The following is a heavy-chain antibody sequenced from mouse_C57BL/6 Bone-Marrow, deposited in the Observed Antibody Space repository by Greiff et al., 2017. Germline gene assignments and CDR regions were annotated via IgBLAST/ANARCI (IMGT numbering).Heavy chain of an antibody. CDR3: ARPPYDYDWFAY. D-gene: IGHD2-4*01. CDR1: GFTFSDYY. CDR2: ISNGGGST. J-gene: IGHJ3*01. Sequence: EVNVVESGGGLVQPGGSLKLSCAASGFTFSDYYMYWVRQTPEKRLEWVAYISNGGGSTYYPDTVKGRFTISRDNAKNTLYLQMSRLKSEDTAMYYCARPPYDYDWFAYWGQGTLVTVSA. V-gene: IGHV5-12*01.